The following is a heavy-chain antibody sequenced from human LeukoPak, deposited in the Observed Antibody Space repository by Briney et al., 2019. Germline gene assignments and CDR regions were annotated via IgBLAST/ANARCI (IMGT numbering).Heavy chain of an antibody. J-gene: IGHJ5*02. CDR3: AGDTKRSRARWENLGFDP. CDR2: INPSDGST. V-gene: IGHV1-46*01. Sequence: ASVKVSCKASGYTFTSYYIHLVRQAPGQGFEWMAIINPSDGSTTNSQKFQGRVTMTRDTSTSTAYMELRSLRSDDTAVYYCAGDTKRSRARWENLGFDPWGQGTLVTVSS. CDR1: GYTFTSYY. D-gene: IGHD1-26*01.